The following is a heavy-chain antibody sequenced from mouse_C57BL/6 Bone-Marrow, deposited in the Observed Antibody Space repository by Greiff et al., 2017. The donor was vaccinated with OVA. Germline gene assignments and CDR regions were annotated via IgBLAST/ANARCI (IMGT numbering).Heavy chain of an antibody. CDR2: IWTGGGT. D-gene: IGHD2-4*01. Sequence: VKLMESGPGLVAPSQSLSITCTVSGFSLTSYAISWVRQPPGKGLEWLGVIWTGGGTNYNSALKSRLSISKDNSKSQVFLKMNNLQTDDTARYDCARYDYDVDWYFDVWGTGTTVTVSS. J-gene: IGHJ1*03. V-gene: IGHV2-9-1*01. CDR1: GFSLTSYA. CDR3: ARYDYDVDWYFDV.